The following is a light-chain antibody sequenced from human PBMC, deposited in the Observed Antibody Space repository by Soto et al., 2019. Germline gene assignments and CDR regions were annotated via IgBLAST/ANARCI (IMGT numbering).Light chain of an antibody. V-gene: IGKV1-39*01. Sequence: DIQMTQSPSSLSASVGDRVTITCRASQSIAGYLNWYQQKPGEAPKLLIYSTSTLQSGVPSRFSGSGSGTDYTLTISSLQPEDFATYSCQQSHSTPRTFGQGTQVEIK. CDR2: STS. J-gene: IGKJ1*01. CDR1: QSIAGY. CDR3: QQSHSTPRT.